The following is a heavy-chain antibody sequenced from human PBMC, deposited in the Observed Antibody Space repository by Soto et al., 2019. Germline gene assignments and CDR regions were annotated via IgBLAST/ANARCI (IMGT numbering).Heavy chain of an antibody. J-gene: IGHJ6*02. V-gene: IGHV1-69*01. Sequence: PADVSCRACVGGFRSCSSSWVRQAPGQGLEWMGGIIPIFGTANYAQKFQGRVTITADESTSTAYMELSSLRSEDTAVYYCARLPYADYYYYGMDVWGQGTTVTVSS. CDR1: VGGFRSCS. CDR2: IIPIFGTA. D-gene: IGHD4-17*01. CDR3: ARLPYADYYYYGMDV.